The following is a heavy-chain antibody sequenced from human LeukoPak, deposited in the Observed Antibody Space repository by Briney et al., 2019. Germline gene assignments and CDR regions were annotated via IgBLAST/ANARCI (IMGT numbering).Heavy chain of an antibody. CDR1: GFTFSSYS. CDR3: ARDRYFDWFDAFDI. V-gene: IGHV3-21*01. Sequence: GGSLRLSCAASGFTFSSYSMNWVRQAPGKGLEWVSSISSSSSYIYYADSVKGRFTISRDNAKNSLYLQMNSLRAEDTAVYYCARDRYFDWFDAFDIWGQGTMVTVSS. CDR2: ISSSSSYI. J-gene: IGHJ3*02. D-gene: IGHD3-9*01.